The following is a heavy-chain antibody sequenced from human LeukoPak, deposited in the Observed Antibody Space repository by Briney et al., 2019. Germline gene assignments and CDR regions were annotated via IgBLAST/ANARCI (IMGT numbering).Heavy chain of an antibody. Sequence: GGSLRLSCAASGFTFSSYWMSWVRQAPGKGLEWVANINQDGSEKNYVDSVKGRFTISRDNAKNTLYLQMNSLRAEDTAVYYCARGLSGYSSSLGYWGQGTLVTVSS. CDR1: GFTFSSYW. CDR3: ARGLSGYSSSLGY. V-gene: IGHV3-7*01. D-gene: IGHD6-6*01. J-gene: IGHJ4*02. CDR2: INQDGSEK.